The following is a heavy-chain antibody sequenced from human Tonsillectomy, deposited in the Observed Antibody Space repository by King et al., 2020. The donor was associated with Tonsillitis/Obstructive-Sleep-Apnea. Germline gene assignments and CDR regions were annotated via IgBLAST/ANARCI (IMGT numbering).Heavy chain of an antibody. Sequence: VQLVESGGGVVQPGRSLRLSCAASGFTFSSYGMHWVRQAPGKGLEWVAVIWYDGSNKYYADSVKGRFTISRDNSKNTLYLQMNSLRAEDTAVYYCARPLHNWNDVVAFGYWGQGTLVTVSS. D-gene: IGHD1-20*01. J-gene: IGHJ4*02. CDR3: ARPLHNWNDVVAFGY. CDR1: GFTFSSYG. V-gene: IGHV3-33*01. CDR2: IWYDGSNK.